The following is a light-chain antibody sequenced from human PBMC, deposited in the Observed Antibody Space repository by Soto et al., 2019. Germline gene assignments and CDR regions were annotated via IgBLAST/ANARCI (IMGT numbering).Light chain of an antibody. CDR3: QHRYNWPPLT. CDR2: DAF. Sequence: EIVLTQSPATLSLSLGERATLSCRASQSVSNYLAWYQQKPGQAPRLLIYDAFNRATGIPPRFSGSGSGTDFTLTISSLEPEDFAVYYCQHRYNWPPLTFGGGTKVDIK. J-gene: IGKJ4*01. CDR1: QSVSNY. V-gene: IGKV3-11*01.